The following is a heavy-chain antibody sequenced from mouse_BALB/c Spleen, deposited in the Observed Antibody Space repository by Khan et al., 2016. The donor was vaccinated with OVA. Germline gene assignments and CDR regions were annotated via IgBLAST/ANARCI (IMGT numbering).Heavy chain of an antibody. Sequence: VQLQQSGAELAKPGASVQMSCKASGYTFTTYWMHWVKQRPGQGLEWIGYINPTSGYTDYSENFKDKATLSADKSSSTAYMQLSRLSSEDSAVCYCTRDRFDYWGQGTTLTVSS. CDR2: INPTSGYT. V-gene: IGHV1-7*01. CDR1: GYTFTTYW. J-gene: IGHJ2*01. CDR3: TRDRFDY.